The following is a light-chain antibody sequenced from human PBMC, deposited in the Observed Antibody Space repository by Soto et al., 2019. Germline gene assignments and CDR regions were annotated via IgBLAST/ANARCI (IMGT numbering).Light chain of an antibody. V-gene: IGKV3-15*01. CDR1: QSVSSN. J-gene: IGKJ2*01. Sequence: EIVMTQSPATLSVSPGERATLSCRASQSVSSNLAWYQQKPGQAPRLLIYGASTRATGIPARFSGSGSGTEFTLTISSLQSEDFAVYYCQHYNKWPYTFGQGTKVEIK. CDR3: QHYNKWPYT. CDR2: GAS.